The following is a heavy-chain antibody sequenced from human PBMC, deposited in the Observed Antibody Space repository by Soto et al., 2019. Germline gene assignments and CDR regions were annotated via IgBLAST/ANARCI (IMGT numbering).Heavy chain of an antibody. CDR2: ISSSSGYI. Sequence: GGSLRLSCAASGFMFRSYSMNWVRQAPGKGLEWVSSISSSSGYIFYADSVKGRFTIYRDDSTNTLSLQMNSLRVEDTAMFYCVRENYYYGMDVWGQGTAVTVSS. V-gene: IGHV3-21*01. CDR3: VRENYYYGMDV. J-gene: IGHJ6*02. CDR1: GFMFRSYS.